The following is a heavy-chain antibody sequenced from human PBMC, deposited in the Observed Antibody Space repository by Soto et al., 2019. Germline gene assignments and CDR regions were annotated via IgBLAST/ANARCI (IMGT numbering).Heavy chain of an antibody. D-gene: IGHD6-19*01. CDR3: TRQHLDVPVASAIDY. V-gene: IGHV3-73*02. Sequence: EVQLVESGGGLVQPGGSLKLSCAASGFTFSGSTIHWVRQTSGKGLEWVGRVPSKINTHATAYAASVRGRFTISRDDSKNTAYLQMNSLKTEDTAVYYCTRQHLDVPVASAIDYWGQGTRVTVSS. J-gene: IGHJ4*02. CDR1: GFTFSGST. CDR2: VPSKINTHAT.